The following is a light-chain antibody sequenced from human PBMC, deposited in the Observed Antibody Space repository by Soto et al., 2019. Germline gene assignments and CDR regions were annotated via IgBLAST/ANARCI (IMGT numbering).Light chain of an antibody. Sequence: DIQMTQSPSTLSASVGDRVTITCRASQSISSWLAWYQQKPGKAPKLLIYEASSSQIGVPPRFSGSGFGTAFTLTISSLQPDDFATYYCQPYKESSTFGQGTRLEIK. CDR1: QSISSW. CDR2: EAS. V-gene: IGKV1-5*03. J-gene: IGKJ1*01. CDR3: QPYKESST.